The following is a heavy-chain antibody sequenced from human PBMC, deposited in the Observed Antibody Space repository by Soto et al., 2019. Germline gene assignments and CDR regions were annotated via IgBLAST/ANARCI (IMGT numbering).Heavy chain of an antibody. J-gene: IGHJ4*02. D-gene: IGHD1-1*01. CDR2: ISAHNGNT. CDR3: ARGRYGDY. CDR1: GYAFTTYG. Sequence: QVHLVQSGAEVKKPGASVKVSCKGSGYAFTTYGITWVRQAPGQGLEWMGWISAHNGNTNYAQKLQGRVTVTRDTSTSTAYMELRSLRSDYTAVYYRARGRYGDYWGQGALVTGSS. V-gene: IGHV1-18*01.